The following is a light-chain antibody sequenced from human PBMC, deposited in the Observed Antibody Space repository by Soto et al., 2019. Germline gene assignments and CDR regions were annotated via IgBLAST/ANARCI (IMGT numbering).Light chain of an antibody. CDR1: TSNIGSND. CDR2: DNG. Sequence: QSVLTQPPSVSAAPGQKVTISCSGTTSNIGSNDVCWYQQVPGTAPKLLIYDNGKRPSGIPGRFSGSKSGTSATLGITGLQTGDEADYYCGTWDANLQSVIFGRGTKVTVL. CDR3: GTWDANLQSVI. V-gene: IGLV1-51*01. J-gene: IGLJ2*01.